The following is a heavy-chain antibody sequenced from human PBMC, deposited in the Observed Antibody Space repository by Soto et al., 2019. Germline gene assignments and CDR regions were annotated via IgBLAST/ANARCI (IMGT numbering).Heavy chain of an antibody. V-gene: IGHV4-31*03. CDR1: GGSISSGGYY. CDR3: AGDISDYYAPGMDV. CDR2: IYYSGST. J-gene: IGHJ6*02. Sequence: QVQLQESGPGLVKPSQTLSLTCTVSGGSISSGGYYWSWIRQHPGKGLEWIGYIYYSGSTYYNPAVKSRVTITVDTSKNQFSLKLSSVTAADTAVYYCAGDISDYYAPGMDVWGQGTTVTVSS. D-gene: IGHD3-10*01.